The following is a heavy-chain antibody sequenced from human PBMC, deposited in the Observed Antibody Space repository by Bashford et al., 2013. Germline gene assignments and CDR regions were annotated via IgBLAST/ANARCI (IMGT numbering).Heavy chain of an antibody. V-gene: IGHV1-46*01. CDR3: ARDFSGGVSPGGLAHWWLDP. Sequence: ASVKVSCKTSGYRFTSHWMHWVRQAPGQGLEWMGVINANGGGTVYSQKFQGRVTMTTDTSTNTIYMELSSLRSEDTAVYFCARDFSGGVSPGGLAHWWLDPWGQGTLVTVSS. CDR2: INANGGGT. CDR1: GYRFTSHW. D-gene: IGHD3-16*01. J-gene: IGHJ5*02.